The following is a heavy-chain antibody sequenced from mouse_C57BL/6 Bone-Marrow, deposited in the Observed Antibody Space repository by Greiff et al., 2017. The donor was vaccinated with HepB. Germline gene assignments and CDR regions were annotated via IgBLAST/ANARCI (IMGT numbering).Heavy chain of an antibody. V-gene: IGHV5-15*01. CDR3: ASITTNYAMDY. Sequence: EVKLVESGGGLVQPGGSLKLSCAASGFTFSDYGMAWVRQAPRKGPEWVAFISNLAYSIYYADTVTGRFTISRENAKNTLYLEMSSLRSEDTAMYYCASITTNYAMDYWGQGTSVTVSS. J-gene: IGHJ4*01. CDR1: GFTFSDYG. CDR2: ISNLAYSI. D-gene: IGHD1-1*01.